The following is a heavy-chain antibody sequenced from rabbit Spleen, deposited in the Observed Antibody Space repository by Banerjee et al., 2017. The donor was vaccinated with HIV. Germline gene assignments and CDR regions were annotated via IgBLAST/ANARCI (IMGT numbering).Heavy chain of an antibody. V-gene: IGHV1S45*01. D-gene: IGHD1-1*01. CDR2: IDTGSSGFT. CDR3: ARDLPDIIGWNFGW. J-gene: IGHJ4*01. CDR1: GFTLSNYYM. Sequence: QEQLKESGGGLVQPGGSLKLSCKASGFTLSNYYMNWVRQAPGKGLEWIACIDTGSSGFTYFASWAIGRFTFSKTSSTTVTLQMTSLTAADTATYFCARDLPDIIGWNFGWWGPGTLVTVS.